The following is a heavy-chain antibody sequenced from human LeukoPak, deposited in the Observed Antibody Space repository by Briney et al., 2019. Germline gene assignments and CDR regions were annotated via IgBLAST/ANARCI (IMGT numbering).Heavy chain of an antibody. Sequence: ASVKVSCKASGGTFSSYAISWVRQAPGQGLEWMGIINPSGGSTSYAQKFQGRVTMTRDMSTSTVYMELSSLRSEDTAVYYCARDRGYYYERWGQGTLVTVSS. J-gene: IGHJ4*02. V-gene: IGHV1-46*01. CDR3: ARDRGYYYER. D-gene: IGHD3-22*01. CDR1: GGTFSSYA. CDR2: INPSGGST.